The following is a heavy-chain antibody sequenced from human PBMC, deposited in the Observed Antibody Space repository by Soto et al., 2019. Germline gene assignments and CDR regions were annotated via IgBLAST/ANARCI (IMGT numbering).Heavy chain of an antibody. V-gene: IGHV3-30-3*01. CDR1: GFTFSSYA. CDR3: AREDLAYYGDSPPSDY. J-gene: IGHJ4*02. CDR2: ISYDGSNK. D-gene: IGHD4-17*01. Sequence: QVQLVESGGGVVQPGRSLRLSCAASGFTFSSYAMHWVRQAPGKGLEWVAVISYDGSNKYYADSVKGRFTISRDNSKNTLYLQMNSLRAEDTAVYYCAREDLAYYGDSPPSDYWGQGTLVTVSS.